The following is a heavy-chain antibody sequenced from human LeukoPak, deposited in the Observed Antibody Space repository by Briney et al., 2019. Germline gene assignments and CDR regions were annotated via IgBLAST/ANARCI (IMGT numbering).Heavy chain of an antibody. CDR1: GLTVSSNC. Sequence: PGGSLRLSCAASGLTVSSNCMSWVRQAPGKGLEWVGFIRSKAYGGTTEYAASVKGRFTISRDDSKSIAYLQMNSLKTEDTAMYYCTRGLDAFDIWGQGTMVTVSS. V-gene: IGHV3-49*04. CDR2: IRSKAYGGTT. CDR3: TRGLDAFDI. J-gene: IGHJ3*02.